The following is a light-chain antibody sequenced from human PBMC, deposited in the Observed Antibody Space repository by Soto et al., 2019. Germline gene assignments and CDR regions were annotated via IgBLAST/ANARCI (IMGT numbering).Light chain of an antibody. CDR3: QHYTSSAPAIT. CDR1: QSVTSGY. Sequence: EIVLTQSPGTLSLSPGERATLSCRASQSVTSGYLAWYQQQPNQAPRLLIYGASYKATDIPDRFSGGGSGTDFTLTISRLGPEDFAVYYCQHYTSSAPAITFGQGTRLEI. J-gene: IGKJ5*01. V-gene: IGKV3-20*01. CDR2: GAS.